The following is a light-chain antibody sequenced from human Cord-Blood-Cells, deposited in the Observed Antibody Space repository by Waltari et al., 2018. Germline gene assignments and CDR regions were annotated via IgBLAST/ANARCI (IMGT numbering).Light chain of an antibody. Sequence: SSELTQDTAVSVALVQTVRITCQGDSSRSFYASWYQQKPGQAPVLVIYGKNNRPSGIPDRFSGSSSGNTASLTITGAQAEDEADYYCNSRDSSGNYVFGTGTKVTVL. J-gene: IGLJ1*01. CDR3: NSRDSSGNYV. CDR2: GKN. CDR1: SSRSFY. V-gene: IGLV3-19*01.